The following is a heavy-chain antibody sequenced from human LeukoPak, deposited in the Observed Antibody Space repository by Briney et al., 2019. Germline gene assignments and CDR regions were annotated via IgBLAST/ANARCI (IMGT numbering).Heavy chain of an antibody. D-gene: IGHD2-8*01. V-gene: IGHV4-39*07. J-gene: IGHJ5*02. CDR3: ARSRGIVLMVYAGGRWFDP. CDR1: GGSISSSSYY. CDR2: SYYSGST. Sequence: SETLSLTCTVSGGSISSSSYYWGWIRQPPGKGREWNGSSYYSGSTYYNPSLKSRVTISVDTSKNQFSLKLRSVTAADTAVYYCARSRGIVLMVYAGGRWFDPWGQGTLVTVSS.